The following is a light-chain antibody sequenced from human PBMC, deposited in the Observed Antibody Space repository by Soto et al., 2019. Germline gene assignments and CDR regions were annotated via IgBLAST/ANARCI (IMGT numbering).Light chain of an antibody. J-gene: IGKJ1*01. Sequence: EIGMTQSPATLAGPPGDTDTVSCMARQSITINLAWYQQKPGQAPRLLIYGTSTRATGIPPRFSGSGSGTEFARTISSLQSEDFAVSYFQQYNKSPRKFGQGAKVDIK. CDR2: GTS. V-gene: IGKV3-15*01. CDR1: QSITIN. CDR3: QQYNKSPRK.